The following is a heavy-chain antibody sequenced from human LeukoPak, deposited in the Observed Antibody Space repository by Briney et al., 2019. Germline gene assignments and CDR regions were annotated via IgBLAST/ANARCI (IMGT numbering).Heavy chain of an antibody. V-gene: IGHV4-59*01. Sequence: SETLSLTCTVSGGSISPYYWSWIRQPPGKGPEWIGYIYYSGSTNYNPSLKSRVTISLDTSKNQFSLKLTSVTAADTAVYYCARSTWLLDSWGQGTLVTVSS. CDR2: IYYSGST. CDR1: GGSISPYY. CDR3: ARSTWLLDS. J-gene: IGHJ4*02. D-gene: IGHD3-22*01.